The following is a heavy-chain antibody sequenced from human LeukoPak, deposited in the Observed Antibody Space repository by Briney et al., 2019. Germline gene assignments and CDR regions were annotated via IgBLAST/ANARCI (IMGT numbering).Heavy chain of an antibody. V-gene: IGHV4-34*01. CDR3: ARGKVPAARVNNWSAP. Sequence: PSETLSLTCAVYGWSFNDYYWNWIRQPPGKGLEWIGEINARGDTNYNPSLKSRVTISVDTSKKQFSLRLTSMIAADTALYYCARGKVPAARVNNWSAPWGQGPLVPVSS. CDR2: INARGDT. CDR1: GWSFNDYY. D-gene: IGHD2-2*01. J-gene: IGHJ5*02.